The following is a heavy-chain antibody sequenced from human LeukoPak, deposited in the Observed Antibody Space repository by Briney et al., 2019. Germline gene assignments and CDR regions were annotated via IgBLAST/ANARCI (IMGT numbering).Heavy chain of an antibody. CDR1: GYTFTSYG. D-gene: IGHD3-9*01. CDR2: ISAYNRNT. Sequence: ASVKVSCKASGYTFTSYGISWVRQAPGQGLEWMGWISAYNRNTNYAQKLQGRVTMTTDTSTSTAYMELRSLRSDDTAVYYCARDGQYYDILTGHDYWGQGTLVTVSS. CDR3: ARDGQYYDILTGHDY. J-gene: IGHJ4*02. V-gene: IGHV1-18*01.